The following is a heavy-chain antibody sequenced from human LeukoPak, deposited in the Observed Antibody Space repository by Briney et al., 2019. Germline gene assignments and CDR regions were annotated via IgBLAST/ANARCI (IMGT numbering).Heavy chain of an antibody. J-gene: IGHJ5*02. CDR1: GDSISGYY. Sequence: ASETLSLTCTVSGDSISGYYWSWIRQPPGKGLEYIGYIYYSGSTSYSPSLKSRATISVDTSKNQFSLKLSSVTAADTAVYYCAREGNYYDSRWFDPWGQGTLVTVSS. CDR2: IYYSGST. D-gene: IGHD3-22*01. CDR3: AREGNYYDSRWFDP. V-gene: IGHV4-59*12.